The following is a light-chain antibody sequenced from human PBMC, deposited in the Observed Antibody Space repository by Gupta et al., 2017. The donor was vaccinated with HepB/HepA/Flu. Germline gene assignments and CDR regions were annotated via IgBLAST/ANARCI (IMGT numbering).Light chain of an antibody. CDR2: AAS. Sequence: IHLTQSPSFLSASVGDRVTITCRASQGISSYLAWYQQKPGKAPKLLIYAASTLQSGVPSRFSGSGSGTEFTLTISSLQPEDFATYYCQQFNSYPLTFGGGTRLEIK. J-gene: IGKJ4*01. CDR3: QQFNSYPLT. V-gene: IGKV1-9*01. CDR1: QGISSY.